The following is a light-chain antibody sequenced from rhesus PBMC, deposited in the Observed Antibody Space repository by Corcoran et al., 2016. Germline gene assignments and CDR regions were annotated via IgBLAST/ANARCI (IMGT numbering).Light chain of an antibody. CDR3: MQGIEFPWT. V-gene: IGKV2-104*02. CDR2: EVS. CDR1: QSLLDSEDGNTY. J-gene: IGKJ1*01. Sequence: DIVMTQTPLSLPVTPGEPASISCRSSQSLLDSEDGNTYLDWYLQKPGQSPQLLFYEVSNRAYGVPDRFSGSGSDTDFTLKISRVEAEDVGVYYCMQGIEFPWTFGQGTKVEIK.